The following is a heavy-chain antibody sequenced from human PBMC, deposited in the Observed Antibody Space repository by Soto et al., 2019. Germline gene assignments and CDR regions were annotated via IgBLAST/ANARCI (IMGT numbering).Heavy chain of an antibody. Sequence: QVQLVESGGGVVQPGRSLRLSCAASGSTFSSYGMHWVRQAPGKGLEWVEGISYAGSNEHSADSMKGRFTISSDNSKNTLYLQMNSLRDEDTAVYYCAKASYYPDTSGYYTFDSWGQGTLVTVSS. D-gene: IGHD3-22*01. J-gene: IGHJ4*02. CDR2: ISYAGSNE. CDR3: AKASYYPDTSGYYTFDS. CDR1: GSTFSSYG. V-gene: IGHV3-30*18.